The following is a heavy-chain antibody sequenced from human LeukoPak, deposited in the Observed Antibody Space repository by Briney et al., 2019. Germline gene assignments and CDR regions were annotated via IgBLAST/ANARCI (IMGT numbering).Heavy chain of an antibody. J-gene: IGHJ4*02. CDR2: IYTSGST. CDR1: GGSISSYY. V-gene: IGHV4-4*07. D-gene: IGHD5-18*01. Sequence: PSETLSLTYTVSGGSISSYYWSWIRQPAGKGLEWIGRIYTSGSTNYNPSLKSRVTMSVDTSKNQFSLKLNSVTAADTAVYYCARVAVDTAMSTYDYWGQGTLVTVSS. CDR3: ARVAVDTAMSTYDY.